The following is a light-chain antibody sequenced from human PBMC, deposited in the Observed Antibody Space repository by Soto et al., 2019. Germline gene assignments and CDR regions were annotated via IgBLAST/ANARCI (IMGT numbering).Light chain of an antibody. Sequence: EIVLTQSPATLSLSPGERATLSCRASQSVNSYLAWYRQKPGQAPRLLMYDASNRATGIPARFGGSGSGTDFTLTISSLEPEDFAVYYCQQRSSWPRTFGQGTKVEIK. CDR2: DAS. CDR3: QQRSSWPRT. CDR1: QSVNSY. V-gene: IGKV3-11*01. J-gene: IGKJ1*01.